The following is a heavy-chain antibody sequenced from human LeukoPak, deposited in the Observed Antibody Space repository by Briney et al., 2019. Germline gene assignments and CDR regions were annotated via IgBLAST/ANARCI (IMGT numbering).Heavy chain of an antibody. V-gene: IGHV3-30*04. J-gene: IGHJ6*02. CDR2: ISYDGSNK. Sequence: PGRSLRLSCAASGFTFSTYAMHWVRQAPGKGLEWVAVISYDGSNKDYADSVKGRFTISRDNSKNTLYLQMNSLRAEDTAVYYCASAQITIVRSYNGMDVWGQGTTVTVSS. CDR1: GFTFSTYA. D-gene: IGHD3-10*01. CDR3: ASAQITIVRSYNGMDV.